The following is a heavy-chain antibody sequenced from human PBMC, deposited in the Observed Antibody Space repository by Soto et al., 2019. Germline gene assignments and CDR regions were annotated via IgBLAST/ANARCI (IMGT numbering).Heavy chain of an antibody. CDR1: GGSISSSSW. D-gene: IGHD2-2*01. J-gene: IGHJ5*02. CDR3: VALGYCISTSCCNWFDH. CDR2: IYHSGST. Sequence: AVSGGSISSSSWLSWVRQPPGKGLEWIGEIYHSGSTNYNPSLKSRVTISVDKSKNQFSLKLSSVTAADTAVYYCVALGYCISTSCCNWFDHWGQGTLVTVSS. V-gene: IGHV4-4*02.